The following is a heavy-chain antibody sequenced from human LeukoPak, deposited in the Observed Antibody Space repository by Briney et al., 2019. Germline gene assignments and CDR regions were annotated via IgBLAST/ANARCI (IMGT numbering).Heavy chain of an antibody. D-gene: IGHD1-7*01. Sequence: PSETLSLTCTVSGGSISSSSYYWGWIRQPPGKGLEWIGSIYYSGSTNYNPSLKSRVTISVDTSKNQFSLKLSSVTAADTAVYYCARDGWNYPNWFDPWGQGTLVTVSS. CDR2: IYYSGST. CDR1: GGSISSSSYY. J-gene: IGHJ5*02. CDR3: ARDGWNYPNWFDP. V-gene: IGHV4-39*07.